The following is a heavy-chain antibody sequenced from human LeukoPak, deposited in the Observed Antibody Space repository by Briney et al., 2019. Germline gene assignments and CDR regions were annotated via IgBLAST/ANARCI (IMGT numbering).Heavy chain of an antibody. CDR1: GDSVSSNSAA. J-gene: IGHJ4*02. V-gene: IGHV6-1*01. D-gene: IGHD6-13*01. Sequence: SQTLSLTCAISGDSVSSNSAAWNWIRQSPSRGLEWLGRTYYRSKWYNDYAVPVKSRITINPDTSKNQFSLQLNSVTPEDTAVYYCARDWRQDTAYSSSGPLDYWGQGTLVTVSS. CDR2: TYYRSKWYN. CDR3: ARDWRQDTAYSSSGPLDY.